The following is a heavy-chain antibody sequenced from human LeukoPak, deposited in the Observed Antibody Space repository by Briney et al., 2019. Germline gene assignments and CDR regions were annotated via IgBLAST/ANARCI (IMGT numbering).Heavy chain of an antibody. V-gene: IGHV4-59*08. D-gene: IGHD3/OR15-3a*01. Sequence: SETLSLTCSLSSGSISSYYWTWLRQPPGKTLQWIGNVYFNADTNFNPSLKSRVTISVDTSNNQFSLKLTSVIAADTAVYYCARQFGLMRSYRHLDHWGPGILVTVSA. CDR2: VYFNADT. CDR1: SGSISSYY. CDR3: ARQFGLMRSYRHLDH. J-gene: IGHJ4*02.